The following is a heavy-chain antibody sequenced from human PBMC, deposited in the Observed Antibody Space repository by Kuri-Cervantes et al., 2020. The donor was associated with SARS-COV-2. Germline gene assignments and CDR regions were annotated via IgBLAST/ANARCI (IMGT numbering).Heavy chain of an antibody. CDR2: IYPGDSDT. V-gene: IGHV5-51*01. D-gene: IGHD4-17*01. CDR1: GYSFTSYW. Sequence: GGSLRLSCKGSGYSFTSYWIGWVRQVPGKGLEWMGIIYPGDSDTSYSPSFQGQVTISADKSISTAYLQWSSLKASDTAMYYCARHRSTVTIDHWGQGTLVTVSS. CDR3: ARHRSTVTIDH. J-gene: IGHJ5*02.